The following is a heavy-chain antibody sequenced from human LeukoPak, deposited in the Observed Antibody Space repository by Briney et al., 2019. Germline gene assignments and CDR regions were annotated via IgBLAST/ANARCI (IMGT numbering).Heavy chain of an antibody. D-gene: IGHD3-22*01. CDR1: GGTFSSYA. V-gene: IGHV1-69*05. Sequence: SVKVSCKASGGTFSSYAISWVRQAPGQGLEWMGRIIPIFGTANYAQKFQGRVTITTDESTSTAYMELSSLRSEDTAVYYCARGVYYDSSGQRSNWFDPWGQGTLVTVSS. CDR2: IIPIFGTA. J-gene: IGHJ5*02. CDR3: ARGVYYDSSGQRSNWFDP.